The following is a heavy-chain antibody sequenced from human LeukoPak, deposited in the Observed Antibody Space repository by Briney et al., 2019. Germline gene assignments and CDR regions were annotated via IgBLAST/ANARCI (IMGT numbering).Heavy chain of an antibody. CDR2: IYTSGST. CDR3: ARDSDIVVVVDATDYYYGMDV. CDR1: GGSISSYY. Sequence: SETLSLTCTVSGGSISSYYWSWIRQPAGKGLEWIGRIYTSGSTNYNPSLKSRVTMSVDTSKNQFSLKLSSVTAADTAEYYCARDSDIVVVVDATDYYYGMDVWGQGTTVTVSS. V-gene: IGHV4-4*07. D-gene: IGHD2-15*01. J-gene: IGHJ6*02.